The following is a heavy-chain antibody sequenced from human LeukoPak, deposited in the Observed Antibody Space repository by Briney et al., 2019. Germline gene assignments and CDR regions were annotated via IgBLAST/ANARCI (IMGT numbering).Heavy chain of an antibody. CDR2: IYYSGST. J-gene: IGHJ5*02. CDR3: ARQIEGSGLAFDP. V-gene: IGHV4-39*01. CDR1: GGSISSSNYY. Sequence: SETLSLTCTVSGGSISSSNYYWGWIRQPPGKDLVWIGSIYYSGSTYYNPSLKSRVTISVDTSKNQFSLKLSSVTAADTAVYYCARQIEGSGLAFDPWGQGTLVTVSS. D-gene: IGHD3-10*01.